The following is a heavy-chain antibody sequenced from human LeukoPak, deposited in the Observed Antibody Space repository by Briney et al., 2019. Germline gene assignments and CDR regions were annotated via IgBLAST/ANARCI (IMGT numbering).Heavy chain of an antibody. J-gene: IGHJ4*02. CDR2: ISYDGSNK. CDR3: AKGQAPDY. Sequence: GRSLRLSCAASGFTFSSYAMHWVRQAPGKGLEWVAVISYDGSNKYYADSVKGRFTISRDNSKNTLYLQMSSLRAEDTAVYYCAKGQAPDYWGQGTLVTVSS. CDR1: GFTFSSYA. V-gene: IGHV3-30*04.